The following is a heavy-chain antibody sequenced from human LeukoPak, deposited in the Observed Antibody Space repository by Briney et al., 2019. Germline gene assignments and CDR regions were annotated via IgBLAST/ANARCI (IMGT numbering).Heavy chain of an antibody. V-gene: IGHV3-33*01. D-gene: IGHD5-12*01. CDR2: IWYDGSNK. CDR1: GFTFSSYG. Sequence: PGRCLRLSCAASGFTFSSYGMHWVRQASGKGLEWVAVIWYDGSNKYYADSVKGRFTISRDNSKNTLYLQMNSLRAEDTAVYYCARVPRGYRGYDLDYWGQGTLVTVSS. CDR3: ARVPRGYRGYDLDY. J-gene: IGHJ4*02.